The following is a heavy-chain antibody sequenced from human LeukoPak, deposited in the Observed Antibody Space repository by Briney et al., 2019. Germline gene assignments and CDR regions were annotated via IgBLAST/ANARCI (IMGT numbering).Heavy chain of an antibody. CDR1: GFPFSSYW. CDR3: TRVGYIDEGIHY. Sequence: GGSLRLSCVASGFPFSSYWMTWVRQAPGKGLEWVANIKQDGSKKSYVDSVKGRFTISRDNAKNSLYLQMNSLRAEDTAIYYCTRVGYIDEGIHYWGQGTLVTVSS. D-gene: IGHD5-24*01. J-gene: IGHJ4*02. CDR2: IKQDGSKK. V-gene: IGHV3-7*04.